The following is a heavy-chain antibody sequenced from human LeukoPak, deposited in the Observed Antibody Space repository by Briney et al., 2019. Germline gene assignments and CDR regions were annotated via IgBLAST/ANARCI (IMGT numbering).Heavy chain of an antibody. Sequence: SETLSLTCTVSGGSISSGSYYWSWIRQPAGKGLEWIGRIYASGSTNYNPSLKSRVTISVDTSKNQFSLKLSSVTAADTAVYYCARWWLGELGADWFDPWGQGTLVTVSS. V-gene: IGHV4-61*02. CDR3: ARWWLGELGADWFDP. CDR1: GGSISSGSYY. CDR2: IYASGST. J-gene: IGHJ5*02. D-gene: IGHD3-10*01.